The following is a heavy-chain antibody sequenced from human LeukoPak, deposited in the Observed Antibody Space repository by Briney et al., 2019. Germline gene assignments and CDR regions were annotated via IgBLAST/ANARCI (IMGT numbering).Heavy chain of an antibody. J-gene: IGHJ4*02. CDR2: ISSSSSYI. CDR1: GFTFSSYS. D-gene: IGHD3-22*01. Sequence: PGGSLRLSCAASGFTFSSYSMNWVRQAPGKGLDGVSSISSSSSYIYYADSVNGRFTISRDNAKNSLYLQMNSLRAEDTAVYYCARVRPSYDSSGYYDYWGQGTLVTVSS. V-gene: IGHV3-21*01. CDR3: ARVRPSYDSSGYYDY.